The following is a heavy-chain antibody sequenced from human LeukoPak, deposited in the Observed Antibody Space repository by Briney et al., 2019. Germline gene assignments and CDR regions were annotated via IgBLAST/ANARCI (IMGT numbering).Heavy chain of an antibody. V-gene: IGHV1-2*02. CDR3: ARGGDYFQH. J-gene: IGHJ1*01. CDR1: GYTFTDYY. CDR2: ISPNSGGT. Sequence: GASVKVSCKASGYTFTDYYMHWVRQAPGQGLEWMGWISPNSGGTNYVQKFQGRVTMTRDTSISTVYMELTRLTSDDTAVYYCARGGDYFQHWGQGTLVTVSS.